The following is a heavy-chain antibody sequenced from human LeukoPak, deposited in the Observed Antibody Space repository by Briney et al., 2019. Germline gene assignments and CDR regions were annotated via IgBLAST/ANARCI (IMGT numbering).Heavy chain of an antibody. Sequence: GGSLRLSCAASGFTFSSYEMNWVRQAPGKGLEWVAVISYDGSNKYYADSVKGRFTIFRDNSKNTLYLQMNSLRAEDTAVYYCASQGAYVSSAYSPDYWGQGTLVTVSS. V-gene: IGHV3-30*03. CDR2: ISYDGSNK. D-gene: IGHD3-22*01. CDR3: ASQGAYVSSAYSPDY. CDR1: GFTFSSYE. J-gene: IGHJ4*02.